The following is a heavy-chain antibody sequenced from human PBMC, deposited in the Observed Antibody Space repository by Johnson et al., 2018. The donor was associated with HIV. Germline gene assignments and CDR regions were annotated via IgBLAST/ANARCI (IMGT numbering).Heavy chain of an antibody. Sequence: VQLVESGGGLVKPGGSLRLSCAASGFTFSNAWMSWVRQAPGKGLEWVGRIKSKTDGGTTDYAAPVKGRFTISRDDSKNKLYLQMNSLKTEDTAVYYCTTETYYYDSSGYYYGHAFDIWGQGTMVTVSS. CDR3: TTETYYYDSSGYYYGHAFDI. J-gene: IGHJ3*02. CDR2: IKSKTDGGTT. CDR1: GFTFSNAW. D-gene: IGHD3-22*01. V-gene: IGHV3-15*01.